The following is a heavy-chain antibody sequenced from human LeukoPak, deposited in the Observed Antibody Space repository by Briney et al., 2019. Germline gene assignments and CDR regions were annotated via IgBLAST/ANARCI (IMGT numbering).Heavy chain of an antibody. V-gene: IGHV3-30*18. D-gene: IGHD4-11*01. Sequence: PGGSLRLSCAASGFTFSSYGMHWVRQAPGKGLEWVAVISYDGSNKYYADSVKGRFTISRDNSKNTLYLQMNSLRAEDTAVYYCAKDQCILGNDYSNYVRYFDYWGQGTLVTVSS. CDR3: AKDQCILGNDYSNYVRYFDY. CDR1: GFTFSSYG. J-gene: IGHJ4*02. CDR2: ISYDGSNK.